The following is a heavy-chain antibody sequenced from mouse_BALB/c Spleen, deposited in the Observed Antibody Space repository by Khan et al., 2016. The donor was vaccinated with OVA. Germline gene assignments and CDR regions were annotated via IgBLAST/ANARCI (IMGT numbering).Heavy chain of an antibody. J-gene: IGHJ4*01. D-gene: IGHD2-12*01. CDR2: IWSDGST. Sequence: VQLQESGPGLVAPSQSLSITCTISGFSLTNYGIYWVRQHPGKGLQWMVVIWSDGSTTNNSALKSRLTISKDNSRSQVFIKMNSLQADDTAVYFCARHAYDNYNIMDYWGQGTSVTVSS. CDR3: ARHAYDNYNIMDY. CDR1: GFSLTNYG. V-gene: IGHV2-6-1*01.